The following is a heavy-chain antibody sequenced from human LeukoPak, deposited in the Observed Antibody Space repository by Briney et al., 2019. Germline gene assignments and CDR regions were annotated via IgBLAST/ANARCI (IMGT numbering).Heavy chain of an antibody. D-gene: IGHD3-10*01. V-gene: IGHV4-34*01. CDR3: ARQRSWVVRGPFLP. Sequence: SETLSLTCAVYGGSFSGYYWSWIRQPPGKGLEWIREINHSGSTNYNPSLKSRVTISVDTSKNQFSLKLSSVTAADTAVYYCARQRSWVVRGPFLPWGQGTLVTVSS. CDR2: INHSGST. J-gene: IGHJ5*02. CDR1: GGSFSGYY.